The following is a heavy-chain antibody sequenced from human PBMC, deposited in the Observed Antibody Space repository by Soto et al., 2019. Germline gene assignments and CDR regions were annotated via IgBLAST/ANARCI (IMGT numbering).Heavy chain of an antibody. CDR1: GGTFSSYL. CDR3: ARGAIVVVPAAIGDYYGMDV. V-gene: IGHV1-69*13. CDR2: IIPIFGTA. J-gene: IGHJ6*02. D-gene: IGHD2-2*01. Sequence: SVKVSCKASGGTFSSYLISWVRQAPGQGLEWMGRIIPIFGTANYAQKFQGRVTITADESTSTAYMELSSLRSEDTAVYYCARGAIVVVPAAIGDYYGMDVWGQGTTVTVSS.